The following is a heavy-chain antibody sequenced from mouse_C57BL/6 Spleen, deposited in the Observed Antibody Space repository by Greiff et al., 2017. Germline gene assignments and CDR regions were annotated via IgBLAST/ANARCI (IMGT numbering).Heavy chain of an antibody. V-gene: IGHV1-72*01. CDR1: GYTFTSYW. D-gene: IGHD1-2*01. CDR2: IDPNSGGT. J-gene: IGHJ4*01. CDR3: ARQGLSSLGYAMDY. Sequence: VQLQQPGAELVKPGASVKLSCKASGYTFTSYWMHWVKQRPGRGLEWIGRIDPNSGGTKYNEKFKSKATLTVDKPSSTAYMQLSSLTSEDSAVDYWARQGLSSLGYAMDYWGQGTSVTVSS.